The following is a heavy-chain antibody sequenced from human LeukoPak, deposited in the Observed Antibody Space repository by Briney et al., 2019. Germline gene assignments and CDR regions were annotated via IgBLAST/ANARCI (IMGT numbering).Heavy chain of an antibody. D-gene: IGHD2-21*02. Sequence: SETLSLTCTVSDGSISSDTYYWGWIRQPPGKGLEWIGTSYYTGSTYYNPSLRSRVTISVDTSKNQFSLKLRSVTAADTAVYYCARHGGQGDVRIDYWGQGTVVSVSS. J-gene: IGHJ4*02. CDR3: ARHGGQGDVRIDY. V-gene: IGHV4-39*01. CDR1: DGSISSDTYY. CDR2: SYYTGST.